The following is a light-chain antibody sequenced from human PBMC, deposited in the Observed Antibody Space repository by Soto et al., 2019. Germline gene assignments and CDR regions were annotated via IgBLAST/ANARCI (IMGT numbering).Light chain of an antibody. CDR1: ESIGNY. CDR2: DAS. CDR3: QGRSDWPPRLT. V-gene: IGKV3-11*01. Sequence: EVVLTQSPATLSLSPGERATLSCRASESIGNYLAWYQQILGQAPKLLIYDASHRAIGIPGRFSGDGSGTDFTLTISSLEPEDFAVYYCQGRSDWPPRLTFGGGTKVEIK. J-gene: IGKJ4*01.